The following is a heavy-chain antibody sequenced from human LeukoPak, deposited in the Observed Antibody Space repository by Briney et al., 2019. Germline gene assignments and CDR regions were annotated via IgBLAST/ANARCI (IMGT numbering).Heavy chain of an antibody. CDR2: IIPIFGTA. CDR3: ARDSGNYFFYY. CDR1: GCTFSSYA. J-gene: IGHJ4*02. D-gene: IGHD1-26*01. Sequence: SVKVSCKTSGCTFSSYAITWVRQAPGQGLEWMGGIIPIFGTANYAQKFQGRVTIKADESTSTAYMELSSQRSEDTAVYYCARDSGNYFFYYWGQGTLVTVSS. V-gene: IGHV1-69*13.